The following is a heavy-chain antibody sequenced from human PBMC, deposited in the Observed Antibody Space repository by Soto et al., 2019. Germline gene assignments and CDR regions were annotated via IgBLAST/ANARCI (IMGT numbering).Heavy chain of an antibody. CDR2: LSSTGGST. V-gene: IGHV3-23*01. J-gene: IGHJ6*02. CDR1: GVTFRKYV. D-gene: IGHD3-3*01. Sequence: EVQLLESGGGLAQPGGSLRLSCEVSGVTFRKYVMTWVRQDPGKGLELVSSLSSTGGSTYYADSVKGRFTVSRDNSNNTLFLQMNILRADDTAIYYCTKDQGFLEWIPQVGLAVWGPGTTVAVSS. CDR3: TKDQGFLEWIPQVGLAV.